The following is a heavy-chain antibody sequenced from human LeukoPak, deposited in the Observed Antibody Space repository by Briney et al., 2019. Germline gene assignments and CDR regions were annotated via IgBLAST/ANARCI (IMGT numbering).Heavy chain of an antibody. CDR1: GGSISSGGYC. D-gene: IGHD5-24*01. Sequence: SQTLSLTCTVSGGSISSGGYCWSWIRQPPGKGLEWIGDIFHSGSTYYNPSLKSRVTISVDTSQNHFSLKLNSVTAADTAIYYCAREMGTAFDYWGQGNLVTVSS. CDR2: IFHSGST. V-gene: IGHV4-30-2*01. CDR3: AREMGTAFDY. J-gene: IGHJ4*02.